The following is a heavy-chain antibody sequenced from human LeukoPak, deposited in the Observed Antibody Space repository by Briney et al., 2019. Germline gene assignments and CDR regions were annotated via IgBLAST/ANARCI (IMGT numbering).Heavy chain of an antibody. CDR2: IYYSGST. J-gene: IGHJ6*03. Sequence: PSETLSLTCTVSGGSISSSRYYWGWIRQPPGKGLEWIGSIYYSGSTYYNPSLKSRVTISVDTSKNQFSLKLSSVTAADTAVYYCARSHEGSGWAGPYYYYMDVWGKGTTVTVSS. D-gene: IGHD6-19*01. CDR3: ARSHEGSGWAGPYYYYMDV. CDR1: GGSISSSRYY. V-gene: IGHV4-39*01.